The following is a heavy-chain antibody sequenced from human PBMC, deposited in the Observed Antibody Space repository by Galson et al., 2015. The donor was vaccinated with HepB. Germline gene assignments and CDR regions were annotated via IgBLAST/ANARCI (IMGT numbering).Heavy chain of an antibody. J-gene: IGHJ4*02. Sequence: SLRLSCAASGFTFSSYAMTWVRQAPGRGLEWVSTISGFVGNTYYADSVKGRFTISRDNSKNTLYLQMNSLTAEDTAVYYCAKDLVKISGSIWTGYSSFTSGDYWGQGTLVTVSS. V-gene: IGHV3-23*01. CDR2: ISGFVGNT. D-gene: IGHD3/OR15-3a*01. CDR1: GFTFSSYA. CDR3: AKDLVKISGSIWTGYSSFTSGDY.